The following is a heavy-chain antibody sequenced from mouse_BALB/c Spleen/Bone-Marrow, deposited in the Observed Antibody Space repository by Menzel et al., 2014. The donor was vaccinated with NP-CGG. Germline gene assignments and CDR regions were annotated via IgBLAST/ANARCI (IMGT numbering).Heavy chain of an antibody. CDR3: ARQDGFDY. CDR2: ISSGGSYT. CDR1: GFTFSNYA. V-gene: IGHV5-9-3*01. D-gene: IGHD2-3*01. J-gene: IGHJ2*01. Sequence: VQLQQSGGGLVKPGGSLKLSCAASGFTFSNYAMSWVRQTPEKRLEWVAIISSGGSYTYYPDSVKGRFTISRDNAKTILYLQMSSLRSEDTAMYYCARQDGFDYWGQGTTLTVSS.